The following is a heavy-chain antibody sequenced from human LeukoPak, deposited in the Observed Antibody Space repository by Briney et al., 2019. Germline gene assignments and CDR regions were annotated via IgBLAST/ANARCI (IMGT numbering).Heavy chain of an antibody. D-gene: IGHD6-19*01. J-gene: IGHJ4*02. CDR1: GFTFSSYS. CDR3: AKGGKASGWYYFDY. Sequence: GGSLRLSCAASGFTFSSYSINWVRQAPGKGLEWVSSISSSSSYIYYADSVKGRFTISRDNAKNSLYLQMNSLRAEDTAVYYCAKGGKASGWYYFDYWGQGTLVTVSS. CDR2: ISSSSSYI. V-gene: IGHV3-21*01.